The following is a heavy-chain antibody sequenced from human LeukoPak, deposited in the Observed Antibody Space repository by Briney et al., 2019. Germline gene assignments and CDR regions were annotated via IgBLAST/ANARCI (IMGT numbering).Heavy chain of an antibody. Sequence: SETLCLTCTVSGGSISSYYWSWIRQPPGKGLEWIGYIYYSGSTNYNPSLKSRVTISVDTSKNQFSLKLSSVTAADTAVYYCARGVRPLTIFDPPYYFDYWGQGTLVTVSS. CDR2: IYYSGST. CDR3: ARGVRPLTIFDPPYYFDY. J-gene: IGHJ4*02. CDR1: GGSISSYY. D-gene: IGHD3-3*01. V-gene: IGHV4-59*08.